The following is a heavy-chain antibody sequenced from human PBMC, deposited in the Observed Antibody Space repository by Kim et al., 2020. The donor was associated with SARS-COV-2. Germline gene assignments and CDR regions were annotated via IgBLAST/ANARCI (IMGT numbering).Heavy chain of an antibody. CDR1: GGSISSSSYY. D-gene: IGHD3-22*01. V-gene: IGHV4-39*07. CDR2: IYYSGST. CDR3: ARAPSSGYYINWFDP. Sequence: SETLSLTCTVSGGSISSSSYYWGWIRQPPGKGLEWIGSIYYSGSTYYNPSLKSRVTISVDTSKNQFSLKLSSVTAADTAVYYCARAPSSGYYINWFDPWGQGTLVTVSS. J-gene: IGHJ5*02.